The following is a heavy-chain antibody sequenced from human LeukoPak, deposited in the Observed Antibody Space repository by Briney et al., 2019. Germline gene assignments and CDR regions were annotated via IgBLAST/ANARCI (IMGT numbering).Heavy chain of an antibody. D-gene: IGHD3-3*01. CDR2: IYHGGGS. CDR3: ARINTARFLEWSSFDP. Sequence: SETLSLTCGVSGGSISGGNWWSWVRQPPGKGLEWIAEIYHGGGSNYNPSLKSRVTISLDKSKNQFSLKLSSVTAEDTALYHCARINTARFLEWSSFDPWGQGTLVAVSA. CDR1: GGSISGGNW. J-gene: IGHJ5*02. V-gene: IGHV4-4*02.